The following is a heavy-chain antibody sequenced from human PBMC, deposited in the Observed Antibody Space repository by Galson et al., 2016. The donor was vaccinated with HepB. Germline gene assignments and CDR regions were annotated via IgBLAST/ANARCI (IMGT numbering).Heavy chain of an antibody. J-gene: IGHJ6*02. V-gene: IGHV1-18*01. D-gene: IGHD3-3*01. CDR2: TSAKNGNYNGYT. Sequence: SVKVSCKASGYTFTSYGISWVRQAPGQGLEWMGWTSAKNGNYNGYTNYAQKFQGRVTMTTDTSTSTAYMEVRSLRSDDTAVYYCARGLRVRVSIFGVAHYGMDVWGQGTTVTVSS. CDR3: ARGLRVRVSIFGVAHYGMDV. CDR1: GYTFTSYG.